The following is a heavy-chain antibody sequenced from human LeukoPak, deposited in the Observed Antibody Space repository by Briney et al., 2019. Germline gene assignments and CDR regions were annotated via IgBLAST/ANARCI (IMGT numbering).Heavy chain of an antibody. J-gene: IGHJ5*02. CDR2: IIPILGIA. D-gene: IGHD3-3*01. CDR3: AYNYDFWSGSTNWFDP. Sequence: GAPVKVSCKASGGTFSSYAISWVRQAPGQGLEWMGRIIPILGIANYAQKFQGRVTITADKSTSTAYMELSSLRSEDTAVYYCAYNYDFWSGSTNWFDPWGQGTLVTVSS. CDR1: GGTFSSYA. V-gene: IGHV1-69*04.